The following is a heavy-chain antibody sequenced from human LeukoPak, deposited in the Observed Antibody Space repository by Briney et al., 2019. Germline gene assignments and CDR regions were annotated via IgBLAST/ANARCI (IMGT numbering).Heavy chain of an antibody. J-gene: IGHJ4*02. CDR3: ARGSLSSGSHYGDY. CDR2: ISSSSHYI. V-gene: IGHV3-21*01. Sequence: PGGSLRLSCAASGFTFSSYTMTCVRQAPGKGLEWVSSISSSSHYIYYADSMKGRFTTSRDNAKNLLYLQMNSLRAEDTALYYCARGSLSSGSHYGDYWGQGTLVTVSS. D-gene: IGHD3-10*01. CDR1: GFTFSSYT.